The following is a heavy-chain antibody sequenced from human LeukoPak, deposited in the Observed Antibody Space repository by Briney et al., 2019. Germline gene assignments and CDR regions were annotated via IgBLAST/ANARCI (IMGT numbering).Heavy chain of an antibody. CDR1: CVSFRFYY. J-gene: IGHJ4*02. D-gene: IGHD5-24*01. CDR2: INQRGST. Sequence: SETLSLTCAVYCVSFRFYYWSWIRQPPGKGLEWIGEINQRGSTNYNPSLKSRVTISVDTSKNQFSLKLSSVTAADTAVYYCARDGYNTFDYWGQGTLVTVSS. V-gene: IGHV4-34*01. CDR3: ARDGYNTFDY.